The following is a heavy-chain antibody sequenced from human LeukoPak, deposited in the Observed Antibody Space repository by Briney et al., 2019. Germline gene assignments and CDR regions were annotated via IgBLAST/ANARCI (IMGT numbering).Heavy chain of an antibody. CDR3: ARGYCSSTSCYGAFDI. Sequence: PGGSLRLSCAASGFTFSSYAMSWVRQAPGKGLEWVANIKQEGSEKYYVDSVKARFTISRDNAKNSLSLQMNSLRAEDTAVYYCARGYCSSTSCYGAFDIWGQGTMVTVSS. V-gene: IGHV3-7*01. CDR1: GFTFSSYA. J-gene: IGHJ3*02. D-gene: IGHD2-2*01. CDR2: IKQEGSEK.